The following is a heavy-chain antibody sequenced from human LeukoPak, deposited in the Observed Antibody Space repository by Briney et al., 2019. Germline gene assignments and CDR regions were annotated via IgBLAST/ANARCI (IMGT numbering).Heavy chain of an antibody. J-gene: IGHJ4*02. Sequence: SETLSLTCAVYGGSFSGYYWSWIRQPPGKGLEWIGEINHSGSTNYNPSLKSRVTISVGTSKNQFSLKLSSVTAADTAVYYCASLGMGSNFDYWGQGTLVTVSS. CDR2: INHSGST. CDR1: GGSFSGYY. D-gene: IGHD1-26*01. V-gene: IGHV4-34*01. CDR3: ASLGMGSNFDY.